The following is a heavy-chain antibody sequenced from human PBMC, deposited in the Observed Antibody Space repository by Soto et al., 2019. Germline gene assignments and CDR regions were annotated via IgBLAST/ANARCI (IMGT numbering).Heavy chain of an antibody. CDR1: GGSISSGGYY. D-gene: IGHD3-10*01. J-gene: IGHJ4*02. V-gene: IGHV4-31*03. Sequence: QVQLQESGPGLVKPSQTLSLTCTVSGGSISSGGYYWSWIRQHPGKGLEWIGYIYYSGSTYYNPYLKSRVTISVDTSKHPCSLKLSSVTDADTAVYYCASVNYYGSGEGSYYFDYCGQVTLVTVSA. CDR3: ASVNYYGSGEGSYYFDY. CDR2: IYYSGST.